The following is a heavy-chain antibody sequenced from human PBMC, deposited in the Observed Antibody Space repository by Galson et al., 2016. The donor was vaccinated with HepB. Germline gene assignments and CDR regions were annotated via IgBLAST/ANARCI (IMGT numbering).Heavy chain of an antibody. CDR1: EYTFTGYY. CDR3: ARELIPVAGSGFDY. Sequence: SEYTFTGYYIHWVRQAPGQGLEWMGRINPHSGGTNYAQKFQGRVTMTRDTSISTAYMELSRLRSDDMAVYYCARELIPVAGSGFDYWGQGTLVTVSS. D-gene: IGHD6-19*01. J-gene: IGHJ4*02. CDR2: INPHSGGT. V-gene: IGHV1-2*06.